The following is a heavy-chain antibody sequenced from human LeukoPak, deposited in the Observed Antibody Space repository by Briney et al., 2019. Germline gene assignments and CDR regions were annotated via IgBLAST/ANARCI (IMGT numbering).Heavy chain of an antibody. V-gene: IGHV3-33*01. J-gene: IGHJ4*02. Sequence: RGSLRLSCAASRFTFSRYGMHWVRQAPGKGLEWVANIWYEGSNRNYGDSVKGRFTISRDNFRNILYLQMDSLRVEDTAVYYCASDETGVADFWGQGTLVTVSS. CDR1: RFTFSRYG. CDR2: IWYEGSNR. D-gene: IGHD3-10*01. CDR3: ASDETGVADF.